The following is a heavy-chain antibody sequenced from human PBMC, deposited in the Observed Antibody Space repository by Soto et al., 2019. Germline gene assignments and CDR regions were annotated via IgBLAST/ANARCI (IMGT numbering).Heavy chain of an antibody. CDR1: GYTFTSYG. CDR2: ISAYNGNT. J-gene: IGHJ2*01. D-gene: IGHD6-6*01. V-gene: IGHV1-18*01. CDR3: AASIRQLALLSYWYFDL. Sequence: QVQLVQSGAEVKKPGASVKVSCKASGYTFTSYGISWVRQAPGQGLEWMGWISAYNGNTNYAQKLQGRVTMTTDTSTSTAYMELRSLRSEDTAVYYCAASIRQLALLSYWYFDLWGRGTLVTVSS.